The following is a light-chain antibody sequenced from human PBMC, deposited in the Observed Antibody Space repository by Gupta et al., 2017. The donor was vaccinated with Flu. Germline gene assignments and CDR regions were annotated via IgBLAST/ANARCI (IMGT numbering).Light chain of an antibody. CDR2: TAS. J-gene: IGKJ1*01. V-gene: IGKV3-15*01. Sequence: EIVMTQSPGTLSASPGERATLYWRSSQGINNNLAWYQQKPGQAPRLLLYTASTRATALLHTISGSRSGTAFSLIIISRQSPDYVIYYCYQRNDWGATFGPGTKVEV. CDR1: QGINNN. CDR3: YQRNDWGAT.